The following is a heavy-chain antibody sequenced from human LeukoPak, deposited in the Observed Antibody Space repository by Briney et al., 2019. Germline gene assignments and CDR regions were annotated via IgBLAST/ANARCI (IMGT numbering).Heavy chain of an antibody. V-gene: IGHV4-34*01. Sequence: PSETLSLTCAVYGGSFSGYYWSWIRQPPGKGLEWIGEINHSGSTNYNPSLKSRVTISVDTSKNQFSLKLSSVTAADMAVYYCARDSPDSSGYYFDYWGQGTLVTVSS. CDR1: GGSFSGYY. J-gene: IGHJ4*02. CDR3: ARDSPDSSGYYFDY. CDR2: INHSGST. D-gene: IGHD3-22*01.